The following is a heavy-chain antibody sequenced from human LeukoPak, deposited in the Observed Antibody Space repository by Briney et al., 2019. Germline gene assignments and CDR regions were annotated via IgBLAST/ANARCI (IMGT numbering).Heavy chain of an antibody. V-gene: IGHV4-4*07. CDR2: IYTSGST. D-gene: IGHD3-10*01. J-gene: IGHJ4*02. CDR1: GGSISSYY. CDR3: ARHWLDSGTPDRFDF. Sequence: PSETLSLTCTVSGGSISSYYWSWIRQPAGKGLEWIGRIYTSGSTNYNPSLKSRVTISVDTSKKQFSLKLNSVTAADTAVYYCARHWLDSGTPDRFDFWGQGTLVTVSS.